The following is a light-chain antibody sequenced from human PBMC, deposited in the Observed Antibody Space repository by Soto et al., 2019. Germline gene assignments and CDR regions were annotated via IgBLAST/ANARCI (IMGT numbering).Light chain of an antibody. CDR2: EGS. CDR3: CSYADSSTYV. J-gene: IGLJ1*01. Sequence: QSALTQPASVSGSPGQSITISCTGTSSDVGTYNLVSWYQQHPGKAPKLMIYEGSKRPSGVSNRFSGSKSGNTASLTISGIQAEDEADYYCCSYADSSTYVFGTGTKLTVL. V-gene: IGLV2-23*01. CDR1: SSDVGTYNL.